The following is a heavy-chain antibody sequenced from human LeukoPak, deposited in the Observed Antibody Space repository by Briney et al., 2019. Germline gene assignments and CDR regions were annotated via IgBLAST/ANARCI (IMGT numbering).Heavy chain of an antibody. D-gene: IGHD3-16*01. CDR3: VREYHGGYFDF. Sequence: ASVKVSCKASGYIFTSYYMHSVRQAPGQGVEWLGVVYPSAGTSDPAQRFRARITLSDDTPTSTAYMELRSLKSEDTAIYFCVREYHGGYFDFWGQGTLVTVSS. V-gene: IGHV1-46*03. J-gene: IGHJ4*02. CDR2: VYPSAGTS. CDR1: GYIFTSYY.